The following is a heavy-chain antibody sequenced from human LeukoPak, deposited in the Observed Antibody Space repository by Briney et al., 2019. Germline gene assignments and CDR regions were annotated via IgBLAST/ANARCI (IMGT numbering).Heavy chain of an antibody. Sequence: ASVKVSCNASGYTFTSYGISWVRQAPGQGLEWMGWINPNSGGTNYAQKFHGRVTMTRDTSISTAYMELSRLRSDDTAVYYCARELAVAGYYFDYWGQGTLVTVSS. V-gene: IGHV1-2*02. J-gene: IGHJ4*02. D-gene: IGHD6-19*01. CDR1: GYTFTSYG. CDR2: INPNSGGT. CDR3: ARELAVAGYYFDY.